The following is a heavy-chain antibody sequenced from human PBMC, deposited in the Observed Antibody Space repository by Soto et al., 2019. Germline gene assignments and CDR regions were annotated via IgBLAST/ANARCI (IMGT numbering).Heavy chain of an antibody. CDR1: GFTFSSYA. V-gene: IGHV3-23*01. CDR2: ISGSGGST. CDR3: AKDGYRTSGSYLKTLDYFDY. J-gene: IGHJ4*02. D-gene: IGHD1-26*01. Sequence: GGSLRLSCAASGFTFSSYAMSWVRQAPGKGLEWVSAISGSGGSTYYADSVKGRFTISRDNSKNTLYLQMNSLRAEDTAVYYCAKDGYRTSGSYLKTLDYFDYWGQGTLVTVSS.